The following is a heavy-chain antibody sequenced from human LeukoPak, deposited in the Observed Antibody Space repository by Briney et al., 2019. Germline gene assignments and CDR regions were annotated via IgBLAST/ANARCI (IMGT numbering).Heavy chain of an antibody. CDR1: GYSFTSYW. V-gene: IGHV5-51*01. Sequence: GEYLKIYCKGSGYSFTSYWIGWVRQMPGKGLEWMGIIYPADSDTRYSPSFQDQVTISADKSISTAYLQWSSLKASDAAMYYCARQRFTMRAYAGNWFDPWGQGTLVTVSS. CDR2: IYPADSDT. J-gene: IGHJ5*02. CDR3: ARQRFTMRAYAGNWFDP. D-gene: IGHD3-10*01.